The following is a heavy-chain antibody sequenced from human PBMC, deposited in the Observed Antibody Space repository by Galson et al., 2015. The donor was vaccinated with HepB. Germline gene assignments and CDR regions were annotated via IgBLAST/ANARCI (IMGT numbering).Heavy chain of an antibody. V-gene: IGHV4-4*07. CDR3: AKDREGYDLRTHYFDY. Sequence: TLSLTCTVSGGSISSFFCSWIRQPAGKGLEWIGRVYASGNTISNPSLRSRVIMSVDTSKNQFSLKLSSVTAADTAVYYCAKDREGYDLRTHYFDYWGQGTLVIVSA. J-gene: IGHJ4*02. CDR1: GGSISSFF. D-gene: IGHD5-12*01. CDR2: VYASGNT.